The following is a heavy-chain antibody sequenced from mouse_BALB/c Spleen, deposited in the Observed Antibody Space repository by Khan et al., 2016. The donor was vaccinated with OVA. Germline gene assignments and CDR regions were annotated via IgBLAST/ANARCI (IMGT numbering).Heavy chain of an antibody. V-gene: IGHV3-2*02. J-gene: IGHJ3*01. CDR2: INYSGNT. D-gene: IGHD2-4*01. CDR1: GYSITSEYA. CDR3: ARKDYYEYGPFPY. Sequence: EVQLQESGPGLVKPSQSLSLTCTVTGYSITSEYAWNWIRQFPGNKLEWMGYINYSGNTRFNPSLKSRTSITRDTSKNQFFLQLNSVTNEDTATYYGARKDYYEYGPFPYWGQGTLVTVSA.